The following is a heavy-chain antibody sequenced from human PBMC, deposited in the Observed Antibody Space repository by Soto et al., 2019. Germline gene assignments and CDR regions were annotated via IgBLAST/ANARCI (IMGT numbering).Heavy chain of an antibody. Sequence: GVSLRLSCAASGFTFSYYYMSWIRQAPGKGLEWVSYISSSGSTIYYADSVKGRFTISRDNAKNSLYLQMNSLRAEDTAVYYCARGPSSDYDSSWGQGTLVTVSS. CDR1: GFTFSYYY. D-gene: IGHD3-22*01. V-gene: IGHV3-11*01. J-gene: IGHJ4*02. CDR3: ARGPSSDYDSS. CDR2: ISSSGSTI.